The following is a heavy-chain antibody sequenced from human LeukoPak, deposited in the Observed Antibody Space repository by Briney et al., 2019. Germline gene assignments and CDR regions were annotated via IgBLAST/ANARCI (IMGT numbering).Heavy chain of an antibody. V-gene: IGHV1-3*04. Sequence: ASVKVSCKASGYTCTNHAMHWVRQAPGQGLEWMGWINTADGNTKYSQKFQGRVTITRDTSASIVYLELTSLRSEDTAVYYCARPGASSPGNWFASWGQGTLVTVSS. CDR2: INTADGNT. CDR3: ARPGASSPGNWFAS. CDR1: GYTCTNHA. D-gene: IGHD6-13*01. J-gene: IGHJ5*01.